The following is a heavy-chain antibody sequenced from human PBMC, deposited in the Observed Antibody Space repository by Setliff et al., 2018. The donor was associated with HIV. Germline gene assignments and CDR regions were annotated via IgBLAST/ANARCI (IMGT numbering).Heavy chain of an antibody. CDR3: ARGRWLQSFDY. CDR1: GYSFTDYA. CDR2: IIPVSGTT. V-gene: IGHV1-69*13. J-gene: IGHJ4*02. D-gene: IGHD5-12*01. Sequence: SVKVSCKASGYSFTDYAINWVRQAPGHGLEWMGGIIPVSGTTNYAQKVQGRVTLSADESTSTAYMQLSSLTSEDTAVYYCARGRWLQSFDYWGQGTLVTVSS.